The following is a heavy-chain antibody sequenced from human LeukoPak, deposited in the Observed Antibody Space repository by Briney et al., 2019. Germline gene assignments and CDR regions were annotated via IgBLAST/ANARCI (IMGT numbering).Heavy chain of an antibody. V-gene: IGHV3-23*01. CDR2: ISGSGGST. J-gene: IGHJ4*02. D-gene: IGHD3-22*01. Sequence: GGSLRLSCAASGFTFSSYAMSWARQAPGKGLEWVSAISGSGGSTYYADSVKGRFAISRDNSKNTLYLQMNSLRAEDTAVYYCASGITMIVVVSSFDYWGQGTLVTVSS. CDR3: ASGITMIVVVSSFDY. CDR1: GFTFSSYA.